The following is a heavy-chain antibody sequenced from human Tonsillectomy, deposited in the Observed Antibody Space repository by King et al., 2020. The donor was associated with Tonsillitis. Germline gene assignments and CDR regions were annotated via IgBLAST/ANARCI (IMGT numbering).Heavy chain of an antibody. CDR3: ARLVRSGEPGRGYYRMDV. D-gene: IGHD7-27*01. CDR2: IYPGDSDT. J-gene: IGHJ6*04. Sequence: QLVQSGAEVKKPGESLKISCQGSGYTFARFWIGWVRQMPGKGLEWLGLIYPGDSDTRYSPPFQGQVTISADKSNSVAYLQWSSLEASDTAMYFCARLVRSGEPGRGYYRMDVWGKGTSVTVSS. V-gene: IGHV5-51*03. CDR1: GYTFARFW.